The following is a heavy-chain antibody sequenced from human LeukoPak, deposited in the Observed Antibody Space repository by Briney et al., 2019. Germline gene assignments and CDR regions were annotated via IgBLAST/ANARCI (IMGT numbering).Heavy chain of an antibody. D-gene: IGHD4-23*01. V-gene: IGHV4-59*08. CDR1: GGSISSYY. J-gene: IGHJ6*02. CDR3: ARLGPKLSYYYGMDV. Sequence: SETLSLTCTVSGGSISSYYWSWIRQPPGKGLEWIGYIYYSGSTNYNPSLKSRVTISVDTSKNQFSLKLSSVTAADTAVYYCARLGPKLSYYYGMDVWGQGTTVTVSS. CDR2: IYYSGST.